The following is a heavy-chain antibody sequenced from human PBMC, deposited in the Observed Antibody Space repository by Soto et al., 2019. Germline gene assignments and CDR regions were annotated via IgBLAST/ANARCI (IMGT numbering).Heavy chain of an antibody. CDR1: GEALGSGQSY. CDR2: TFVTGAT. Sequence: QVQLQESGPGLVKSSETLSLICFVSGEALGSGQSYWNWIRQAPGKGLEWIGQTFVTGATKYSASLRFRVTMSVDTSKSQISLALTSVAAADSATYFCARGRSDSAGSSCGRRMDVGGQGTTVTFSS. J-gene: IGHJ6*02. CDR3: ARGRSDSAGSSCGRRMDV. V-gene: IGHV4-61*01. D-gene: IGHD2-15*01.